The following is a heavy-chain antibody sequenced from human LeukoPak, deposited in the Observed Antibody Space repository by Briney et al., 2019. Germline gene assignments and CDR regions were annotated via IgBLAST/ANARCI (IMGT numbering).Heavy chain of an antibody. CDR2: INPNSGGT. D-gene: IGHD4-17*01. J-gene: IGHJ4*02. CDR1: GYTFTGYY. CDR3: ARSTMTTVTTQEFDY. V-gene: IGHV1-2*02. Sequence: ASVKVSCKASGYTFTGYYIHWVRQAPGQGLEWMGWINPNSGGTNYAQKFQGRVTMTRDTSISTAYMELSRLRSDDTAVYYCARSTMTTVTTQEFDYWGQGTLVTVSS.